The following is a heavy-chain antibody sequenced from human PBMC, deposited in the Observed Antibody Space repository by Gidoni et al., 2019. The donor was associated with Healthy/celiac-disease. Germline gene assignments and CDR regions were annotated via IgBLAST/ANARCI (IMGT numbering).Heavy chain of an antibody. CDR1: GGSFSGYY. V-gene: IGHV4-34*01. Sequence: QVQLQQWGAGLLKPSETLSLTCADYGGSFSGYYWSWIRQPPGKGLEWIGEINHSGSTNYNPSLKSRVTISVDTSKNQFSLKLSSVTAADTAVYYCARAGRWLQPIDYWGQGTLVTVSS. J-gene: IGHJ4*02. CDR2: INHSGST. CDR3: ARAGRWLQPIDY. D-gene: IGHD5-12*01.